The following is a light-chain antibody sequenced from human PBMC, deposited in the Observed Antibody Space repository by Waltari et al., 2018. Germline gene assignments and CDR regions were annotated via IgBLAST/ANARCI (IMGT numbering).Light chain of an antibody. CDR1: QSVSSSY. CDR3: QQYGSSPPWT. V-gene: IGKV3-20*01. Sequence: EIVLTQSPGTLSLSPGERATLSCRASQSVSSSYLAWYQQKPGQAPRLLIYGASSRATGIPDRVSGSVSGTDFTLTISRLEPEDFAVYYCQQYGSSPPWTFGQGTKVEIK. J-gene: IGKJ1*01. CDR2: GAS.